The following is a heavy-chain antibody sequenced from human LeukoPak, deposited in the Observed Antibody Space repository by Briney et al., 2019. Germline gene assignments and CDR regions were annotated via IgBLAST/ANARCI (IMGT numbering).Heavy chain of an antibody. CDR1: GTSISSGDYY. V-gene: IGHV4-30-4*08. CDR3: ARGVYNFWSGYPQNWFVP. J-gene: IGHJ5*02. D-gene: IGHD3-3*01. Sequence: SETLSLTCTASGTSISSGDYYWSWIRQPPGKGLEWIGYISYSGSTYYKPSLKSRLTISIDTSKNQFSLKLSSVTAADTAVYYCARGVYNFWSGYPQNWFVPWGQGILVTVSS. CDR2: ISYSGST.